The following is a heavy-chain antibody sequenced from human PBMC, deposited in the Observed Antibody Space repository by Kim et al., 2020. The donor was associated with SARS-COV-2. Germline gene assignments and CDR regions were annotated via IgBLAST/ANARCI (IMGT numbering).Heavy chain of an antibody. J-gene: IGHJ5*02. D-gene: IGHD3-10*01. V-gene: IGHV4-4*02. CDR3: ARDDITMVRGVIQAKFDP. CDR1: GGSISSSNW. CDR2: IYHSGST. Sequence: SETLSLTCAVSGGSISSSNWWSWVRQPPGKGLEWIGEIYHSGSTNYNPSLKSRVTISVDKSKNQFSLKLSSVTAADTAVYYCARDDITMVRGVIQAKFDPWGQGTLVTVSS.